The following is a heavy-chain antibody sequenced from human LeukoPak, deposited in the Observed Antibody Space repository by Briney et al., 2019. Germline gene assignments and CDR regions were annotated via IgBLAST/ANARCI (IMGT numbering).Heavy chain of an antibody. CDR1: GFTFSNAW. D-gene: IGHD5-12*01. V-gene: IGHV3-15*01. CDR3: AKAMMEGWLRVFDY. CDR2: IKSKTDGGTT. Sequence: GGSLRLSCAASGFTFSNAWMTWVRQAPGKGLEWVGRIKSKTDGGTTDYAAPVKGRFTISRDDSKNTLYLQMNSRKTEDTAVYYCAKAMMEGWLRVFDYWGQGTLVTVSS. J-gene: IGHJ4*02.